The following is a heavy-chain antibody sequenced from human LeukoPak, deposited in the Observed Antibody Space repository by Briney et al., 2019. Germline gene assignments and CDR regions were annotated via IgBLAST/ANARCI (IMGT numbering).Heavy chain of an antibody. CDR2: IYYSGST. CDR1: GSSMSNHY. V-gene: IGHV4-59*11. D-gene: IGHD4-17*01. Sequence: SETLSLTCTVSGSSMSNHYWSWIRQPPGQGLEWIGHIYYSGSTNYNPSLKSRVTMSVDTSKNQFSLNLSSVTAADTAVYYCARDQAVTYFDYWGQGALVTVSS. J-gene: IGHJ4*02. CDR3: ARDQAVTYFDY.